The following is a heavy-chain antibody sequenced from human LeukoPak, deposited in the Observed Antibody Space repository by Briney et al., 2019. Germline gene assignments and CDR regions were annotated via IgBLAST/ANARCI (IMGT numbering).Heavy chain of an antibody. J-gene: IGHJ5*01. CDR2: INPNSGET. D-gene: IGHD2-8*01. CDR1: GYTFTHHY. Sequence: GASVKVSCKVSGYTFTHHYLQWVRQAPGQGLEWMERINPNSGETNYKDKLQGRITMTRATSLSTAYLEVTRLTSDDTAVYYCASEGYGVKPFGSWGQGSLVIVSS. V-gene: IGHV1-2*06. CDR3: ASEGYGVKPFGS.